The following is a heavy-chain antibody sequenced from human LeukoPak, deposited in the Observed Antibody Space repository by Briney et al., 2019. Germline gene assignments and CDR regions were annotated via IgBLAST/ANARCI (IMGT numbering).Heavy chain of an antibody. D-gene: IGHD2-2*01. CDR2: IKQDGSEK. J-gene: IGHJ6*03. CDR3: AREIDCSSNSCYYYYYYYMDV. CDR1: GFTFSSYW. Sequence: GGSLRLSCAASGFTFSSYWMSWVRQAPGKGLEWVANIKQDGSEKYYADSVKGRFTISRAHAKNSMYLQMNSLRAEDTAVYYCAREIDCSSNSCYYYYYYYMDVWGKGTTVTVSS. V-gene: IGHV3-7*01.